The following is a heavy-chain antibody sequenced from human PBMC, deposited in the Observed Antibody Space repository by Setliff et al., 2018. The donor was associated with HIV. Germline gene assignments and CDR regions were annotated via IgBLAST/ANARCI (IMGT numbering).Heavy chain of an antibody. CDR3: AREKGFGGATGWFDP. D-gene: IGHD2-21*01. CDR1: GDSFSTYY. CDR2: IYTTGRT. Sequence: PSETLSLTCTVSGDSFSTYYWTWIRQPAGKGLDWIGRIYTTGRTSYNPSLKNRVTMSIDSSRNQFSLKINSVTAADTAIYFCAREKGFGGATGWFDPWGQGTLFTVSS. V-gene: IGHV4-4*07. J-gene: IGHJ5*02.